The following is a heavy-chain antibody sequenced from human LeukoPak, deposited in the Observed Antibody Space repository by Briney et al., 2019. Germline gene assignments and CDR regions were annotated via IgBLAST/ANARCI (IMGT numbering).Heavy chain of an antibody. V-gene: IGHV4-59*01. CDR2: IHNSGNT. CDR1: GGSIRSYY. Sequence: SETLSLTCTVSGGSIRSYYWSWIRQSPGKGLEWIGYIHNSGNTNYNPSLKSRVTMSEDTSKNQVSLKLTSVTAADTAVYYCARAFRDSGSYDWFDPGAREPWSSSPQ. J-gene: IGHJ5*02. D-gene: IGHD1-26*01. CDR3: ARAFRDSGSYDWFDP.